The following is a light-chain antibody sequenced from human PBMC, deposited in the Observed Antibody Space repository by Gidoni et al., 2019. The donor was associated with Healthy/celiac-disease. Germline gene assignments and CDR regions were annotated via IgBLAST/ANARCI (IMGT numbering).Light chain of an antibody. Sequence: QSALTQPASVSGSSGQSITISCTGTSSDVGGYNYVSWYQQHPGKAPKLMIYEVSNRPSGVSNRFSGSKSGTTASLTISGLQAEDEADYYCSSYTSSSTPFVFGTGTKVTVL. CDR3: SSYTSSSTPFV. V-gene: IGLV2-14*01. CDR1: SSDVGGYNY. J-gene: IGLJ1*01. CDR2: EVS.